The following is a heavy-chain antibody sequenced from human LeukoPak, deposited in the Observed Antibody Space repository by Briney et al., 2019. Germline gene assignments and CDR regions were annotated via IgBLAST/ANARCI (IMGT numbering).Heavy chain of an antibody. J-gene: IGHJ6*02. V-gene: IGHV1-3*01. D-gene: IGHD3-10*01. Sequence: ASVKVSCKASGYTFTSYAMHWVRQAPGQRLEWMGWINAGNGNTKYSQKFQGRVTITGDTSASTAYMELSSLRSEDTAVYYCASLWFGEFSDGMDVWGQGTTVTVSS. CDR3: ASLWFGEFSDGMDV. CDR2: INAGNGNT. CDR1: GYTFTSYA.